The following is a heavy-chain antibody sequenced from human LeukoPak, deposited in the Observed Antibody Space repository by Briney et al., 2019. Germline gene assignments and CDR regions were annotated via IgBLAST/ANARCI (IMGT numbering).Heavy chain of an antibody. D-gene: IGHD3-3*01. CDR2: IRYDGSNK. V-gene: IGHV3-30*02. Sequence: GGSLRLSCAASGLTFSSYGMHWVRQAPGKGLEWVAFIRYDGSNKYYADSVKGRFTISRDNSKNTLYLQMNSLRAENTAVYYCAKDHGTIFGVANPGYFDYWGQGTLVTVSS. CDR1: GLTFSSYG. J-gene: IGHJ4*02. CDR3: AKDHGTIFGVANPGYFDY.